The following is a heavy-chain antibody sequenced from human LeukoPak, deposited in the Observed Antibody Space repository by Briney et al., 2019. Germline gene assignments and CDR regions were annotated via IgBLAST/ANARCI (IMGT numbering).Heavy chain of an antibody. J-gene: IGHJ3*02. CDR1: GGSISSYY. Sequence: SETLSLTCTVSGGSISSYYWNWIRQPPGKGLEWIGYIYYSGSTYYNPSLKSRVTISVDTSKNQFSLKLSSVTAADTAVYYCARRRRIVGATPGAFDIWGQGTMVTVSS. CDR3: ARRRRIVGATPGAFDI. D-gene: IGHD1-26*01. V-gene: IGHV4-59*12. CDR2: IYYSGST.